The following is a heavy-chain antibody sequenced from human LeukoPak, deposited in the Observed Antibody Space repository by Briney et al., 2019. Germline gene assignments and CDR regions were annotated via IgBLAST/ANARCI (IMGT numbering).Heavy chain of an antibody. Sequence: GASVKVSCKTSGYTFTSYAINWVRQAPGQGLEWMGGISPYNGNTNYAQKFQGRLTMTTDTYTTTVYMELRSLTFDDTAIYYCARGIDGYNPDYWGQGTLVTVSS. D-gene: IGHD5-24*01. CDR3: ARGIDGYNPDY. J-gene: IGHJ4*02. CDR1: GYTFTSYA. CDR2: ISPYNGNT. V-gene: IGHV1-18*01.